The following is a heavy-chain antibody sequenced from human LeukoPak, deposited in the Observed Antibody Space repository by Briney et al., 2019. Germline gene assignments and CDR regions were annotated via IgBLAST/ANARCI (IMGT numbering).Heavy chain of an antibody. CDR1: GFTFSSYA. D-gene: IGHD3-22*01. CDR3: AKVKDYYDSTGYKYYFDY. J-gene: IGHJ4*02. CDR2: LSGFGGST. V-gene: IGHV3-23*01. Sequence: GGSLRLSCAASGFTFSSYAMSWVRQAPGKGLEWVSSLSGFGGSTYYADSVKGRYTISRDNSKNTLYLQMDSLRAEDTAVYYCAKVKDYYDSTGYKYYFDYWGQGTLVTVFS.